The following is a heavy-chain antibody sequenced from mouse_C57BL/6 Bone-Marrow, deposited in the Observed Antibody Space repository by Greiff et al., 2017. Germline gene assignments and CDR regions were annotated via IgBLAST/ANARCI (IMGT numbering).Heavy chain of an antibody. V-gene: IGHV5-6*01. CDR1: GFTFSSYG. J-gene: IGHJ2*01. CDR3: ARHDYGSPYYFDY. CDR2: ISSGGSYT. Sequence: EVKLVESGGDLVKPGGSLKLSCAASGFTFSSYGMSWVRQTPDKRLEWVATISSGGSYTYYPDSVKGRFTISRDNAKNTLYLQMSSLKSEDTAMYYCARHDYGSPYYFDYWGQGTTLTVSS. D-gene: IGHD1-1*01.